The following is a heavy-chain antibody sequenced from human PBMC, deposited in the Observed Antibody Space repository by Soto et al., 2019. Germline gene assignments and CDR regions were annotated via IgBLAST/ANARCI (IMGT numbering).Heavy chain of an antibody. CDR3: ARSDSYYYDSSGYYYVPDAFDI. V-gene: IGHV4-61*01. J-gene: IGHJ3*02. D-gene: IGHD3-22*01. CDR2: IYYSGST. Sequence: PSETLSLTCTVSGGSVSSGSYYWSWIRQPPGKGLEWIGYIYYSGSTNYNPSLESRVTISVDTSKNQFSLKLSSVTAADTAVYYCARSDSYYYDSSGYYYVPDAFDIWGQGTMVT. CDR1: GGSVSSGSYY.